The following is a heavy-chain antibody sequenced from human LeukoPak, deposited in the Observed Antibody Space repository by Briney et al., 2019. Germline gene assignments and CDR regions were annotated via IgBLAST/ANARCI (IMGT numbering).Heavy chain of an antibody. Sequence: GGSLRLSCAASGFTFSSYDMHWVRQAPGKGLEWVAVISFDGSNEFYADSVKGRFTISRDSSKNTLYLLMNSLSAEDTAVYYCGRGAFRQYYFDYWGQGTLVTVSS. D-gene: IGHD3-3*02. CDR1: GFTFSSYD. V-gene: IGHV3-30-3*01. CDR2: ISFDGSNE. J-gene: IGHJ4*02. CDR3: GRGAFRQYYFDY.